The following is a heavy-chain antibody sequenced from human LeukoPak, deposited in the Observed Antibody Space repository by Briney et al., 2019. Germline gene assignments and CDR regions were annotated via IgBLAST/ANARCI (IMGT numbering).Heavy chain of an antibody. Sequence: GGSLRLSCAASGFTFSNYWMTWVRQAPGKGLEWVALISSDGSDKKYADSVKGRFTISRDNSKNTLYLQMHSLGVEDTAVYYCARDYPADYWGQGTLVTVSS. CDR1: GFTFSNYW. V-gene: IGHV3-30-3*01. CDR2: ISSDGSDK. CDR3: ARDYPADY. J-gene: IGHJ4*02.